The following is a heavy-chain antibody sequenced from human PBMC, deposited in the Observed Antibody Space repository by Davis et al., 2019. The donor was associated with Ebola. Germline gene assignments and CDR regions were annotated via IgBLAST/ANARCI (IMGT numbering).Heavy chain of an antibody. CDR1: GFTFRTYE. J-gene: IGHJ4*02. CDR3: AKIAGVSGFDDY. D-gene: IGHD3-10*01. V-gene: IGHV3-48*03. Sequence: GGSLRLSCAASGFTFRTYEMNWVRQAPGKGLEWLSYISSSGSTISYADSVKGRFTISRDNAKNSLYLQMNSLTAEDTAVYYCAKIAGVSGFDDYWGQGTLVTVSS. CDR2: ISSSGSTI.